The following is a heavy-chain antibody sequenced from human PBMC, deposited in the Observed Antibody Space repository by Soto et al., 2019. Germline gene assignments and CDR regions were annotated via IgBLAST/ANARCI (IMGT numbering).Heavy chain of an antibody. CDR3: ARDLGSGTYDGMDV. J-gene: IGHJ6*02. CDR1: GYTFVSYG. Sequence: ASVKVSCKASGYTFVSYGISWVRQAPGQGPEWMGWIAAYNGYTKYAQNVQGRVTMTIDPSTSTAFMEVRSLGSDDTAVYYCARDLGSGTYDGMDVWGQGTTVTVSS. D-gene: IGHD6-19*01. V-gene: IGHV1-18*01. CDR2: IAAYNGYT.